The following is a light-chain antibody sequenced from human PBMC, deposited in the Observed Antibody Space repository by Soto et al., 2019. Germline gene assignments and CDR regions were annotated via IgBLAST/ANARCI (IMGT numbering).Light chain of an antibody. CDR3: QQYGSSTELT. J-gene: IGKJ4*01. CDR2: GAS. V-gene: IGKV3-20*01. Sequence: EIVLTQSPGTLSLSPGERATLSCRASQSFSSSYLAWYQQKPGQAPRLLIYGASSRATGIPDRFSGSGSGTDFTLTISRLEPEDCAVYYCQQYGSSTELTGGGGTKVEIK. CDR1: QSFSSSY.